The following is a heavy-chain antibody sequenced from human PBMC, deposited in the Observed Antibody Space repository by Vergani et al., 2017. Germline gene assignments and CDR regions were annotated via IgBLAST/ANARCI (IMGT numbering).Heavy chain of an antibody. CDR3: AKDMGSSGWYFMSPYFDY. J-gene: IGHJ4*02. Sequence: QVQLVESGGGVVQPGGSLRLSCAASGFTFSSYGMHWVRQAPGKGLEWVAFIRYDGSNKYYADSVKGRFTISRDNSKNTLYLQMNSLRAEDTALCYCAKDMGSSGWYFMSPYFDYWGQGTLVTVSS. CDR1: GFTFSSYG. V-gene: IGHV3-30*02. D-gene: IGHD6-19*01. CDR2: IRYDGSNK.